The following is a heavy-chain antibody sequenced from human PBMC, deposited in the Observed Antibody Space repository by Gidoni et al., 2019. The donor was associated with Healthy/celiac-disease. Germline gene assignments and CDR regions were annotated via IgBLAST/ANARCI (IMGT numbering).Heavy chain of an antibody. Sequence: EVQLVQSGAEVKKPGESLKISCKGSGYSFTRYWIGWVRQMPGKGLEWMGIIYPGDSDTRYSPSFQGQVTISADKSISTAYLQWSSLKASDTAMYYCARVPFWFHYYYGMDVWGQGTTVTVSS. CDR1: GYSFTRYW. J-gene: IGHJ6*02. D-gene: IGHD3-10*01. CDR2: IYPGDSDT. V-gene: IGHV5-51*01. CDR3: ARVPFWFHYYYGMDV.